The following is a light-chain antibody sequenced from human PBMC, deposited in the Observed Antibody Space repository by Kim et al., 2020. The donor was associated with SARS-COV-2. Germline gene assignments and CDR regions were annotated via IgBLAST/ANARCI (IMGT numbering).Light chain of an antibody. CDR2: GAS. Sequence: SPGESATLSCRASQSVSSNFAWYQQKPGQAPRLLIYGASTRATGVPARFSGSGSGTEFTLTISSLQSEDFALYYCQQYNNWPPWTFGQGTKVDIK. J-gene: IGKJ1*01. V-gene: IGKV3-15*01. CDR1: QSVSSN. CDR3: QQYNNWPPWT.